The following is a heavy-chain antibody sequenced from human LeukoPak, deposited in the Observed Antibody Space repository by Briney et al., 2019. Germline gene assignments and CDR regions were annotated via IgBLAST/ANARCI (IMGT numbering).Heavy chain of an antibody. D-gene: IGHD1-26*01. CDR3: AGVGATHYFEY. Sequence: GSVKVSCKASGDTFTTYVINWVRQAPGQGRECVGWISAYNGNTNYAQKLQGRVTMTTDTSTSTAYMELRSMRSDDTAVYHCAGVGATHYFEYWGQGTLVTVSS. CDR2: ISAYNGNT. CDR1: GDTFTTYV. V-gene: IGHV1-18*01. J-gene: IGHJ4*02.